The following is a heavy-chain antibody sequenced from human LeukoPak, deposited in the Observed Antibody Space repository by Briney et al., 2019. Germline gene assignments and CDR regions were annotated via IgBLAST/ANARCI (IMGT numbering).Heavy chain of an antibody. CDR3: ASQRGYRSSTSCSRSPFDY. CDR1: GGSISSGGYY. D-gene: IGHD2-2*01. V-gene: IGHV4-30-2*01. J-gene: IGHJ4*02. CDR2: IYHIGST. Sequence: SETLSLTCTVSGGSISSGGYYWGWIRQPPGDGLEWVVYIYHIGSTYYNPSVKSRVTISVDRSKNQFSLKLSSVTAADTAVSYCASQRGYRSSTSCSRSPFDYWGQGTLVTVSS.